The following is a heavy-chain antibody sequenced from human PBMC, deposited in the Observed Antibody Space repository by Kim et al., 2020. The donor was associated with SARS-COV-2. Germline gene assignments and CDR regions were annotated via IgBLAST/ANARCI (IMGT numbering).Heavy chain of an antibody. J-gene: IGHJ4*02. CDR2: IYPGDSDT. D-gene: IGHD3-10*01. Sequence: GESLKISCKGSGYSFTSYWIGWVRQMPGKGLEWMGIIYPGDSDTRYSPSFQGQVTISADKSISTAYLQWSSLKASDTAMYYCARSYYYGSGSYYNFDYWGQRALVAVYS. CDR1: GYSFTSYW. V-gene: IGHV5-51*01. CDR3: ARSYYYGSGSYYNFDY.